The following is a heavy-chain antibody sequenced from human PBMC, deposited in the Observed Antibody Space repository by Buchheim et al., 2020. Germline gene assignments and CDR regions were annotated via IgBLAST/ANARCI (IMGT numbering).Heavy chain of an antibody. CDR2: INHSGST. V-gene: IGHV4-34*01. D-gene: IGHD4-17*01. Sequence: QVQLQQWGAGLLKPSETLSLTCAVYGGSFSGYYWSWIRQPPGKGLEWIGEINHSGSTNYNPSLKSRGTISVDTSKKQLSLKLSSVTAADTAVYYCARGVYGDYVSGYYYYGMDVWGQGTT. CDR1: GGSFSGYY. CDR3: ARGVYGDYVSGYYYYGMDV. J-gene: IGHJ6*02.